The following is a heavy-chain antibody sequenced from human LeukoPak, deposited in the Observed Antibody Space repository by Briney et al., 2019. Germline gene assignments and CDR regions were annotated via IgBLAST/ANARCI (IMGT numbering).Heavy chain of an antibody. J-gene: IGHJ3*02. CDR2: IKQDGSEK. Sequence: GGSLRLSCAASGFIFSSYWMSWVRQAPGKGLEWVANIKQDGSEKYYVDSVKGRFTISRDNAKNSLYLQMNSLRAEDTAVYYCAAEIRSGSYYIAFDIWGQGTMVTVSS. CDR1: GFIFSSYW. V-gene: IGHV3-7*01. CDR3: AAEIRSGSYYIAFDI. D-gene: IGHD1-26*01.